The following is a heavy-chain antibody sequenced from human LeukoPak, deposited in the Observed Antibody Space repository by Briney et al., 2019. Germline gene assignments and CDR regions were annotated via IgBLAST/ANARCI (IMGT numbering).Heavy chain of an antibody. CDR2: MNPNSGNT. J-gene: IGHJ4*02. V-gene: IGHV1-8*01. CDR1: GYTFTSYD. D-gene: IGHD4-17*01. CDR3: ARGSSDDYGDSPVDY. Sequence: ASVKVSCKASGYTFTSYDINWVRQATGQGLEWVGWMNPNSGNTGYAQKFQGRVTMTRNTSISTAYVELSSLRSEDTAVYYCARGSSDDYGDSPVDYWGQGTLATVSS.